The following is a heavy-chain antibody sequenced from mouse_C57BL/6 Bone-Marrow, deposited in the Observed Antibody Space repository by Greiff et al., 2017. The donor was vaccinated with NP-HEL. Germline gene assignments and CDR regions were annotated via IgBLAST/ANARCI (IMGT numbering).Heavy chain of an antibody. CDR3: ARDGVRSYFDY. Sequence: EVQLQESGPGLVKPSQSLSLTCSVTGYSITSGYYWNWIRQFPGNKLEWMGYISYDGSNNYNPSLKNRISITRDTSKNQFFLKLNSVTTEDTATYYCARDGVRSYFDYWGQGTTLTVSS. D-gene: IGHD2-1*01. J-gene: IGHJ2*01. V-gene: IGHV3-6*01. CDR2: ISYDGSN. CDR1: GYSITSGYY.